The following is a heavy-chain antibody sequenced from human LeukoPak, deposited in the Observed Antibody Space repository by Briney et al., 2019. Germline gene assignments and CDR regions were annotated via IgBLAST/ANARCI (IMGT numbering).Heavy chain of an antibody. V-gene: IGHV1-2*02. CDR3: APDGYNYPRGLY. Sequence: ASVRVSCKASGYTFTGYYMHWVRQAPGQGLEWMGWINPNSGGTNYAQKFQGRVTMTRDTSISTAYMELSRLRSDDTAVYYCAPDGYNYPRGLYWGQGTLVTVSS. D-gene: IGHD5-12*01. CDR2: INPNSGGT. J-gene: IGHJ4*02. CDR1: GYTFTGYY.